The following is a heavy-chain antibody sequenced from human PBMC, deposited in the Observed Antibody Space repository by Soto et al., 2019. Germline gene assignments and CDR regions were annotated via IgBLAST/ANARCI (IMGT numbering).Heavy chain of an antibody. CDR2: TYYRSKWNS. D-gene: IGHD1-26*01. J-gene: IGHJ4*02. V-gene: IGHV6-1*01. CDR1: GDSVSSNSAA. CDR3: ARDQGAP. Sequence: HTLSLTCAISGDSVSSNSAARSWIRQSPSRGLEWLGRTYYRSKWNSNYAVSVKGRVTINPDTSKNQFSLQLNSVTPEDTAVYYCARDQGAPWGQGTLVTVSS.